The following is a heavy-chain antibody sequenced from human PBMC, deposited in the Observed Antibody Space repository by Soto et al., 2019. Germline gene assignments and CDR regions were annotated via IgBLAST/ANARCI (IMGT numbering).Heavy chain of an antibody. V-gene: IGHV1-46*01. J-gene: IGHJ6*02. CDR1: GYTFTSYY. CDR2: INPSGGST. Sequence: QVQLVQSGAEVKKPGASVKVSCKASGYTFTSYYMHWVRRAPGQGLEWMGIINPSGGSTSYAQKFQGRVTMTRDTSTSTVYMELSSLRSEDTAVYYCASSHQGYYYGMDVWGQGTTVTVSS. CDR3: ASSHQGYYYGMDV.